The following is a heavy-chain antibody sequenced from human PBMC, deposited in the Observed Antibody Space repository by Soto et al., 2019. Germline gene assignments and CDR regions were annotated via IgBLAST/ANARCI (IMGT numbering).Heavy chain of an antibody. CDR3: ARLSRNPIVVVPAAPNWFDP. D-gene: IGHD2-2*01. CDR1: GGSISSSSYY. V-gene: IGHV4-39*01. Sequence: SETLSLTCTVSGGSISSSSYYWGWIRQPPGKGLEWIGSIYYSGSTYYNPSLKSRVTISVDTSKNQFSLKLSSVTAADTAVYYCARLSRNPIVVVPAAPNWFDPWGQGTLVTVSS. CDR2: IYYSGST. J-gene: IGHJ5*02.